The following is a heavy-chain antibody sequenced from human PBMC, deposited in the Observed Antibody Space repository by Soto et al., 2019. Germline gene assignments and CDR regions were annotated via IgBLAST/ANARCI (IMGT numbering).Heavy chain of an antibody. J-gene: IGHJ4*02. Sequence: SVKVSCKASGFTFTSSAVQWLRQARGQRLEWIGWIVVGSGNTNYAQKFQERVTITRDMSTSTAYMELSSLRSEDTAVYYCAADPGDSSGYYYEFDYWGQGTLVTVSS. D-gene: IGHD3-22*01. V-gene: IGHV1-58*01. CDR3: AADPGDSSGYYYEFDY. CDR1: GFTFTSSA. CDR2: IVVGSGNT.